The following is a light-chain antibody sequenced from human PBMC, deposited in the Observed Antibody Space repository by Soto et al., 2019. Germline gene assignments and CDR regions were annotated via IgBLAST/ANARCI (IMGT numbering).Light chain of an antibody. V-gene: IGLV2-23*02. J-gene: IGLJ1*01. CDR1: SSDVGGYNL. CDR3: CNYATSSVV. Sequence: ALAQPASESGSPGQSITISCSGTSSDVGGYNLVSWYQQHPGRAPKLLIYEVSQRPSGVSSRFSGSKSGNTATLTISGVQPEDEADYHCCNYATSSVVYGTGIKVTV. CDR2: EVS.